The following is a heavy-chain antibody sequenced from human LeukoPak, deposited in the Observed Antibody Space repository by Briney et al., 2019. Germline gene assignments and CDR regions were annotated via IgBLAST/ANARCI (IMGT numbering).Heavy chain of an antibody. CDR2: INPNSGGT. J-gene: IGHJ5*02. Sequence: GASVKVSCKASGYTFTGYYMHWVRQAPGQGLEWMGWINPNSGGTNYAQKFQGRVTMTRDTSISTAYMELSRLRSDDTAVYYCARDHDSSGYYYVGLWFDPWGQGTLVTVSS. D-gene: IGHD3-22*01. V-gene: IGHV1-2*02. CDR1: GYTFTGYY. CDR3: ARDHDSSGYYYVGLWFDP.